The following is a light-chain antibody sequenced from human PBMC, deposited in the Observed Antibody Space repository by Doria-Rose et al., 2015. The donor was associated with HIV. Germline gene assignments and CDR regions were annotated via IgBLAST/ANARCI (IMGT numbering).Light chain of an antibody. CDR2: DGT. CDR3: HQYGTSWT. CDR1: QSFSSTY. V-gene: IGKV3-20*01. Sequence: TPSPGTLSLSPGDRATLSCRASQSFSSTYLAWYQHKPGQPPSLLIYDGTTSATDIPGRLSASGSGTDFTLTINRLEPEDFALYYCHQYGTSWTFGQGTKVEI. J-gene: IGKJ1*01.